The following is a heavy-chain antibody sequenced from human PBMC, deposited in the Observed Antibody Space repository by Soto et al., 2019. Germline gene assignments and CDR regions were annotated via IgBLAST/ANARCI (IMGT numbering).Heavy chain of an antibody. CDR3: AKDIVAVGGYETFDF. V-gene: IGHV3-23*01. J-gene: IGHJ4*02. Sequence: EVQLSQSGGGLVQPGGSLRLSCAASGFTFSNFAMRWVRQAPGKGLEWVSDISGNGGSTYYAESVKGRFTISRDNSKNTLFLQMNSLRVEDTAVYYCAKDIVAVGGYETFDFWGQGTMVTVSS. CDR2: ISGNGGST. CDR1: GFTFSNFA. D-gene: IGHD5-12*01.